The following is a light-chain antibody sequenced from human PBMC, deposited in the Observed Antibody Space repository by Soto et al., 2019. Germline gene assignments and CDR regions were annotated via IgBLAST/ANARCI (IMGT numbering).Light chain of an antibody. CDR2: AAS. J-gene: IGKJ2*01. CDR3: QQSYSTLRT. V-gene: IGKV1-39*01. Sequence: IQLTQSPSSLSASVGDRVTITCRASQGISSSLAWYQQQPGKAPKLLIYAASTLQSGVPSRFSGSGSGTDFTLTISSLQPEDFATYYCQQSYSTLRTFGQGTKLEIK. CDR1: QGISSS.